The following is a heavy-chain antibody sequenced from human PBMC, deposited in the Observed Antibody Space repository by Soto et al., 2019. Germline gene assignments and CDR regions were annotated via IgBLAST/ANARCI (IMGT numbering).Heavy chain of an antibody. V-gene: IGHV4-31*03. CDR1: GGSISSGNYY. CDR2: IYYSGST. Sequence: PSETLSLTCTVSGGSISSGNYYWSWIRQHPGKGLEWIGYIYYSGSTSYNPSLKSRVTISVDTSKNHFSLKLSSVTAADTAVYYCARVFSDSSSFFDPWGQGTLVTGLL. CDR3: ARVFSDSSSFFDP. J-gene: IGHJ5*02. D-gene: IGHD6-13*01.